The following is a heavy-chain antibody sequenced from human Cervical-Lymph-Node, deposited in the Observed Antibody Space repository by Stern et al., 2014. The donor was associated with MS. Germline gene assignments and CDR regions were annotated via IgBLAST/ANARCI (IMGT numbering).Heavy chain of an antibody. CDR2: IIPISGPA. D-gene: IGHD2-21*01. V-gene: IGHV1-69*01. CDR3: ARDTGGGEREYYFDY. Sequence: QVQLVQSGAEVKKPGSSVKVSCKASGDSLSHFAITWVRQAPGRGFEWMGGIIPISGPADYAQRFQGRVTISADDSTSTAYMELSSLRSEDTAVYYCARDTGGGEREYYFDYWGQGTLVTVSS. CDR1: GDSLSHFA. J-gene: IGHJ4*02.